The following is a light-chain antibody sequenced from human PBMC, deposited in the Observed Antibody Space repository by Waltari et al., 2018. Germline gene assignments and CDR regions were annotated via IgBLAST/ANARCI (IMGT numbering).Light chain of an antibody. J-gene: IGKJ1*01. Sequence: DVVMTQSPLSLPVTLGQPASIPCMSSQSLVHSDGNTSLNWFQQRPGQSPRRLFYRVSNRDSGVPDRFSGSGSGTDFTLKISRVEAEDVGVYYCMQGTHWPWTFGQGTKVEIK. V-gene: IGKV2-30*02. CDR1: QSLVHSDGNTS. CDR2: RVS. CDR3: MQGTHWPWT.